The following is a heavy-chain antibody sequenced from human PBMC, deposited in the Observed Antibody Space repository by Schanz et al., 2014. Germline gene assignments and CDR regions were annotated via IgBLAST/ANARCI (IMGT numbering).Heavy chain of an antibody. Sequence: EVHLLESGGGLVQPGGSLRLSCTASGFTFSSYSMNWVRQAPGKGLEWVSLISDSGDTAYYADSVKGRFTISRDNFKGALYLQMSSLRAEDTAVYYCARDGEAAAGCDYWGQGTLVTVSS. CDR2: ISDSGDTA. J-gene: IGHJ4*02. CDR1: GFTFSSYS. V-gene: IGHV3-23*01. D-gene: IGHD6-13*01. CDR3: ARDGEAAAGCDY.